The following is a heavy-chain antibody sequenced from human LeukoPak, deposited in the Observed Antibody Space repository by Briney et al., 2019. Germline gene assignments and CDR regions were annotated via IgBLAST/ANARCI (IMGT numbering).Heavy chain of an antibody. V-gene: IGHV4-59*01. D-gene: IGHD3-16*01. CDR1: GGSISSYY. Sequence: SETLSLTCTVSGGSISSYYWSWIRQPPGKGLEWIGYIYYSGSTNYNPSLKSRVTISVDTSKNQFSLKLSSVTAADTAVHYCARSLKGAGMDVWGKGTTVTVSS. CDR2: IYYSGST. CDR3: ARSLKGAGMDV. J-gene: IGHJ6*04.